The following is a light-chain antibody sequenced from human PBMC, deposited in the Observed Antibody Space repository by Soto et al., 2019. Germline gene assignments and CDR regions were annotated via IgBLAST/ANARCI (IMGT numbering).Light chain of an antibody. CDR3: QTWGTGIQV. V-gene: IGLV4-69*01. J-gene: IGLJ3*02. Sequence: QLVLTQSPSASASLGASVKLTCTLSSGHSNYAIAWHQQQPEKGPRFLMKLNSDGSHSKGDGIPDRFSGSSSGTKRYLTISSLQSGDEADYYCQTWGTGIQVFGGGTKLTVL. CDR1: SGHSNYA. CDR2: LNSDGSH.